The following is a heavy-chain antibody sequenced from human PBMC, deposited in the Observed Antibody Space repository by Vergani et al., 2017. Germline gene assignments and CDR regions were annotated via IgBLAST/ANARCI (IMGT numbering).Heavy chain of an antibody. CDR2: IKQDGSEK. CDR3: ARDQMETTMIVVEHYGMDV. D-gene: IGHD3-22*01. Sequence: EVQLVESGGGLVQPGGSLRLSCAASGFTFSSYWMSWVRQAPGKGLEWVANIKQDGSEKYYVDSVKGRFTISRDNAKNSLYLQMNSLRAEDTAVYYCARDQMETTMIVVEHYGMDVWGQGTTVTVSS. J-gene: IGHJ6*02. V-gene: IGHV3-7*01. CDR1: GFTFSSYW.